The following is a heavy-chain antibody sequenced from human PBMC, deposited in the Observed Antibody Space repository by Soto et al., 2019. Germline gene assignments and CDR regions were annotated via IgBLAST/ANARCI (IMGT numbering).Heavy chain of an antibody. CDR2: IIPIFGTA. Sequence: GASVKVSCKASGGTFSSYAISWVRQAPGQGLEWMGGIIPIFGTANYAQKLQGRVTITADESTSTAYMELSSLRSEDTAVYYCARNYKDIVLVPADNWFDPWGQGPLVTVSS. V-gene: IGHV1-69*13. CDR1: GGTFSSYA. J-gene: IGHJ5*02. CDR3: ARNYKDIVLVPADNWFDP. D-gene: IGHD2-2*01.